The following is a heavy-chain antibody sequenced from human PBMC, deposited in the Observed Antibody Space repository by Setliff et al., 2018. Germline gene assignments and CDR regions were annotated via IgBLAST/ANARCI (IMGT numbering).Heavy chain of an antibody. CDR3: AKGSSGWYPYYFDY. CDR1: GFTFKSYA. V-gene: IGHV3-9*03. CDR2: INWNSDSI. J-gene: IGHJ4*02. Sequence: SCAASGFTFKSYAMHWVRQAPGKGLEWVSGINWNSDSIGYADSVKGRFTISRDNAKNSLYLQMNSLRGEDMALYYCAKGSSGWYPYYFDYWGQGTMVTVSS. D-gene: IGHD6-19*01.